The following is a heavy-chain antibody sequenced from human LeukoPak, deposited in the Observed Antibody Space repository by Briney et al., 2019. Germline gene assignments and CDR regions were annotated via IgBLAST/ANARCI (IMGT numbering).Heavy chain of an antibody. V-gene: IGHV4-59*08. CDR2: IHDTGST. D-gene: IGHD1-26*01. J-gene: IGHJ6*02. Sequence: PSETLSLTCTVSGGSISTYYWSWIRQSPGKGLDWIGYIHDTGSTNYNPSLKSRVSISVYRSKSQFSLHLSSVTAADTAVYFCARVEPYSYYFGMDVWGRGTTVTVSS. CDR3: ARVEPYSYYFGMDV. CDR1: GGSISTYY.